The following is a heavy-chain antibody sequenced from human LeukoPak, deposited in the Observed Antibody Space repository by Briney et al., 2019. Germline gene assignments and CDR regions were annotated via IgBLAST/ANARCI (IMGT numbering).Heavy chain of an antibody. CDR3: ARPLGSERISYYYGMDV. J-gene: IGHJ6*02. CDR1: GFTFSSYW. Sequence: GGSLRLSCAASGFTFSSYWRHWVPPAPGEGLVWVSRINSDGSSTSYAVSVKGIFTISTANTKNTLYLQMNSLRTEDTAVYYCARPLGSERISYYYGMDVWGQGTTLTVSS. D-gene: IGHD3-10*01. V-gene: IGHV3-74*01. CDR2: INSDGSST.